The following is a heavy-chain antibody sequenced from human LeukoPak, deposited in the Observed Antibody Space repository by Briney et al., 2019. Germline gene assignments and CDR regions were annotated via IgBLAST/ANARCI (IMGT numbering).Heavy chain of an antibody. CDR2: IWYDGGKE. V-gene: IGHV3-33*01. D-gene: IGHD6-13*01. Sequence: GGSLRLSCAASGFIFSSYGIHWVRQAPGQGLEWVAVIWYDGGKEYYSDSVKGRFTVSRDNSKNTAYLQMNSLRAEDTAVYYCARVAGSRLDYWGPGALVTVSS. CDR3: ARVAGSRLDY. J-gene: IGHJ4*02. CDR1: GFIFSSYG.